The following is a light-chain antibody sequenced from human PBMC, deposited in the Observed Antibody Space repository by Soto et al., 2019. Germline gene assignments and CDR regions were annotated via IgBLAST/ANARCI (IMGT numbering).Light chain of an antibody. CDR1: QRLVHSDGIAY. CDR2: KVS. Sequence: VVMTQSQLSLPVTLGQPASISCRSNQRLVHSDGIAYFSWFQQRPGRSPRRLIYKVSNRDSGVPARFSGSGSGTDFALKISRVEAEDVGVYYCMQGTHWPISFGQGTGLAI. J-gene: IGKJ5*01. CDR3: MQGTHWPIS. V-gene: IGKV2-30*02.